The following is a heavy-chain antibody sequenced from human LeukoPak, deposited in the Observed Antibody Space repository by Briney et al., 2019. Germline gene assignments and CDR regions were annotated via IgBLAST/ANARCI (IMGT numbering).Heavy chain of an antibody. Sequence: PGGSLRLSCAASGFTFSSYAMHWVRQAPGKGLEWVAVTSYDGSNKYYADSVKGRFTISRDNSKNTLYLQMNSLRAEDTAVYYCARDEGQLSGFDYWGQGTLVTVSS. CDR2: TSYDGSNK. CDR3: ARDEGQLSGFDY. V-gene: IGHV3-30*04. J-gene: IGHJ4*02. D-gene: IGHD2-2*01. CDR1: GFTFSSYA.